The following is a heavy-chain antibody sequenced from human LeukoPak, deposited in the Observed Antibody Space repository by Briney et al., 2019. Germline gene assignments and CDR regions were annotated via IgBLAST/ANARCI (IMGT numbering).Heavy chain of an antibody. V-gene: IGHV3-53*04. CDR2: IYSGGST. CDR1: GVTVSSDY. J-gene: IGHJ4*02. Sequence: GGSLRLSCAVSGVTVSSDYVSWVRQAPGKGLEWVSLIYSGGSTYYADSVKGRFTISRHNSKNTLYLQMNSLRTEDTAIYYCANRMSFGGPGTLVTVSS. CDR3: ANRMSF. D-gene: IGHD3-10*01.